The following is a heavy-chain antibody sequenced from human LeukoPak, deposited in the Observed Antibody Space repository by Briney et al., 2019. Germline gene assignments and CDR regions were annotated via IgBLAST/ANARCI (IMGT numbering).Heavy chain of an antibody. J-gene: IGHJ5*02. D-gene: IGHD5-18*01. CDR3: ARHAARGYSYGYELWFDP. Sequence: SETLSLTCAVYGGSFSGYYWSWIRQPPGKGLEWIGEINHSGSTNYNPSLKSRVTISVDTSKNQFSLKLSSVTAADTAVYYCARHAARGYSYGYELWFDPWGQGTLVTVSS. CDR1: GGSFSGYY. V-gene: IGHV4-34*01. CDR2: INHSGST.